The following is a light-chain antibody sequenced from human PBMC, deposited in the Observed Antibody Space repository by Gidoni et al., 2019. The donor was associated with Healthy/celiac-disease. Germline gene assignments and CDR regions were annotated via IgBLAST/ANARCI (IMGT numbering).Light chain of an antibody. V-gene: IGKV1-39*01. Sequence: DIQMTQSPSSLSASVGDRVTITCRASQSISSYLYWYQQKPGKAPELLHYAASILQSGVPSRFSGSGSGTDFTLTISSLQPEDFSTYYCQQSYSTPYTFXQXTKLEIK. CDR2: AAS. J-gene: IGKJ2*01. CDR3: QQSYSTPYT. CDR1: QSISSY.